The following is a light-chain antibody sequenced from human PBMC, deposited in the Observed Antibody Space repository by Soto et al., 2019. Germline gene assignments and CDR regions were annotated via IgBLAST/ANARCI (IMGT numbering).Light chain of an antibody. CDR1: QSVSGN. J-gene: IGKJ4*01. Sequence: EIVMTQSPATLSVSPGERSTLSCRASQSVSGNLAWYQQRPGQAPRLLIYGASTRATGIPARFSGSGSGTEFTLTISSLQSEDFAVYYCQQYNNWPPLTFGGGTKVEIK. CDR2: GAS. CDR3: QQYNNWPPLT. V-gene: IGKV3-15*01.